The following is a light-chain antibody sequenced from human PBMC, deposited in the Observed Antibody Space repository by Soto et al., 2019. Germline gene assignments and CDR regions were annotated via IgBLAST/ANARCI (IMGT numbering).Light chain of an antibody. J-gene: IGKJ1*01. CDR3: QQYGRWWT. Sequence: EIVLTQSPCTLSLSPGERATLSCRASQSVSSSYLAWYQQKPGQAPRLLIYGASSRATGIPDRVSGSGSGTDFTLTISRLEPEDFAVYYCQQYGRWWTFGQGTKVEIK. CDR1: QSVSSSY. V-gene: IGKV3-20*01. CDR2: GAS.